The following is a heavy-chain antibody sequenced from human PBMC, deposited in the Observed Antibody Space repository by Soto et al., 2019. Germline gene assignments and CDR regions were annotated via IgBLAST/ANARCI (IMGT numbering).Heavy chain of an antibody. J-gene: IGHJ4*02. Sequence: EVQLVESGGGLVQPGGSLRLSCAASGFTFSSYWMSWVRQAPGKGLEWVANIKQGGSEKYYVDSVKGRFTISRDNAKKSLYLQMNSLRDEDTAVYYCARGGRIVVVVAAAFDYWGQGTLVTVSS. CDR1: GFTFSSYW. CDR2: IKQGGSEK. V-gene: IGHV3-7*01. D-gene: IGHD2-15*01. CDR3: ARGGRIVVVVAAAFDY.